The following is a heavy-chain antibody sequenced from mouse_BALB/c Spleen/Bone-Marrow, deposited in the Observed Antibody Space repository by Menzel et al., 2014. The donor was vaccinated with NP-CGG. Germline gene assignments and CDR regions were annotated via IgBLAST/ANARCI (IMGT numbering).Heavy chain of an antibody. CDR1: GYSFTGYT. Sequence: VQLQQSGPELVKPGASMKISCKASGYSFTGYTMNWVKQSHGKDLEWIGLINPYNGGTSYNQKFKGKATLTLDKSSRTAYMEFLSLTSEDSAVYYCASYYGSSWYFDVWGAGTTVTVSS. CDR3: ASYYGSSWYFDV. V-gene: IGHV1S135*01. CDR2: INPYNGGT. J-gene: IGHJ1*01. D-gene: IGHD1-1*01.